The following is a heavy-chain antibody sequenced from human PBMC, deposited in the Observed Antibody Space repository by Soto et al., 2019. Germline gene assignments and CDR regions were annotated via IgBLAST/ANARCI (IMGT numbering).Heavy chain of an antibody. CDR1: GFTFSSYW. D-gene: IGHD6-13*01. CDR3: ATSAAAPGTY. V-gene: IGHV3-7*01. J-gene: IGHJ4*02. CDR2: IKHDGSDK. Sequence: EVHLVESGGGLVQPGGSLRLSCAASGFTFSSYWMSWVRQAPGKGLEWVANIKHDGSDKYYVDSVKGRFTISRDNAKISLYLQMNSLRAEDTAVYYCATSAAAPGTYWGQGTLVTVSS.